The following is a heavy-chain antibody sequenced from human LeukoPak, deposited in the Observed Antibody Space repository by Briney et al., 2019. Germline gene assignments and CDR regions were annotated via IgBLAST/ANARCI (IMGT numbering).Heavy chain of an antibody. J-gene: IGHJ3*02. D-gene: IGHD6-19*01. CDR3: ARDRERGRQWLVEDDAFDI. V-gene: IGHV4-61*08. CDR1: GGSISSGGYY. Sequence: PSQTLSLTCTVSGGSISSGGYYWSWIRQPPGKGLEWIGYIYYSGSTNYNPSLKSRVTISVDTSKNQFSLKLSSVTAADTAVYYCARDRERGRQWLVEDDAFDIWGQGTMVTVSS. CDR2: IYYSGST.